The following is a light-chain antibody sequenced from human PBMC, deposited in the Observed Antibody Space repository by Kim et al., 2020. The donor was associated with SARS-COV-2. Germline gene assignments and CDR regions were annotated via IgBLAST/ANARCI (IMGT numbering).Light chain of an antibody. V-gene: IGLV3-1*01. Sequence: VPPEQAASITCSGDKLGDKYACWYQQKPGQSPVVVIHQDSKRPSGIPERFSGSNSGNTATLTISGTQAMDEADYYCQAWDSSTVVFGGGTQLTVL. CDR3: QAWDSSTVV. CDR2: QDS. CDR1: KLGDKY. J-gene: IGLJ2*01.